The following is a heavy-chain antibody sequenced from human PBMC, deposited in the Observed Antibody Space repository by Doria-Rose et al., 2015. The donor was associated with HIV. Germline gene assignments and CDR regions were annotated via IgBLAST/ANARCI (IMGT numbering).Heavy chain of an antibody. CDR2: TYYTGTS. J-gene: IGHJ4*02. CDR1: GASVSSRGYY. V-gene: IGHV4-31*03. Sequence: QVQLQESGPGLVKPSETLSLTCSVSGASVSSRGYYWNWIRQVPGKGLESLGYTYYTGTSDYSPSLKSRLNMAVDTSKNQFSLKLSFVTVADTAVYYCARMGSYRELDYWGQGA. D-gene: IGHD3-3*01. CDR3: ARMGSYRELDY.